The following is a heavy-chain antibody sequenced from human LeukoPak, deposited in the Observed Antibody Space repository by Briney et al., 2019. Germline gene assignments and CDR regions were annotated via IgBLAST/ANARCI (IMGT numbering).Heavy chain of an antibody. CDR2: IYYSGST. CDR1: GGSISSYY. J-gene: IGHJ4*02. CDR3: ARHGDPHYYDSSGYYVFDY. V-gene: IGHV4-59*08. D-gene: IGHD3-22*01. Sequence: PSETLSLTCTVSGGSISSYYWSWLRQPPGKGLEWSGYIYYSGSTNYNPSLKSRVTISVDTSKNQFSLKLNSVAAADTAVYYCARHGDPHYYDSSGYYVFDYWGQGTLVTVSS.